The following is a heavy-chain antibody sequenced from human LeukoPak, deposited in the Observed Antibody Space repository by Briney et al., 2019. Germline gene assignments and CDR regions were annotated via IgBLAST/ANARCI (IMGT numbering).Heavy chain of an antibody. CDR3: ARSQGISHLRTAFDV. J-gene: IGHJ3*01. V-gene: IGHV4-38-2*01. Sequence: KASEPVSLICCVSYFYILGGLYWGWIRQPPGSGLEWIGSIHHTGDPHYTSSLKSRAAISVDTSKNHFSLQLSSVTAADAAVYFCARSQGISHLRTAFDVWGQGTSVAVSS. CDR2: IHHTGDP. CDR1: YFYILGGLY. D-gene: IGHD1-14*01.